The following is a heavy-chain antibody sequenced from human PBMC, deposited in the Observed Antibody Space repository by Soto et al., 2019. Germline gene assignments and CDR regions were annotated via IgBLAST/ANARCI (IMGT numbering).Heavy chain of an antibody. D-gene: IGHD5-12*01. CDR1: GGSISSSSYY. V-gene: IGHV4-39*02. J-gene: IGHJ4*02. CDR3: ARTHGGYSAYDPTRFDY. Sequence: SETLSLTCTVSGGSISSSSYYWGWIRQPPGKGLEWIGNIFYSGSTYYNPSLESRVTISLDTSKNHFSLKLNSVTAADTAVYYCARTHGGYSAYDPTRFDYWGQGTLVTVSS. CDR2: IFYSGST.